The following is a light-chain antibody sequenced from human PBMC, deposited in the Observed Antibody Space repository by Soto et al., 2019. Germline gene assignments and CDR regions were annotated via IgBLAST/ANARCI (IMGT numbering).Light chain of an antibody. V-gene: IGKV1-5*01. CDR3: QQYNSYVT. CDR1: QSISSW. Sequence: DIQMTQSPSTLSASVGDRVTITCRASQSISSWLAWYQQKPGKAPQLLIYDASSLESGVPSRFSGSGAGTEFTLTISSLQPDDVATYYCQQYNSYVTFGPGTKVDIK. CDR2: DAS. J-gene: IGKJ3*01.